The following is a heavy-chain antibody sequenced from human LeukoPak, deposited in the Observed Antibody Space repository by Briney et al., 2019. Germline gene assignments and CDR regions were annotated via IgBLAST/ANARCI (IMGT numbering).Heavy chain of an antibody. CDR3: ARVVTIVGATSAFDI. V-gene: IGHV3-20*04. D-gene: IGHD1-26*01. Sequence: GGSLRLSCAASGFTFDDYGMSWVRQAPGKGLEWVSGINWNGGSKGYADSVKGRFTISRDNAKNSLYLQMNSLRAEDTALYYCARVVTIVGATSAFDIWGQGTMVTVSS. CDR1: GFTFDDYG. J-gene: IGHJ3*02. CDR2: INWNGGSK.